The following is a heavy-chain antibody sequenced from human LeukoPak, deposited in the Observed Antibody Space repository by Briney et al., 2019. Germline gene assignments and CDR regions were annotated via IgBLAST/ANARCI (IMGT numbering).Heavy chain of an antibody. CDR2: MNPNSDNT. CDR1: GYTFTSFD. CDR3: ARAHYFGSGIFYYMDV. D-gene: IGHD3-10*01. Sequence: ASVKVSCMASGYTFTSFDINWVRQATGQGLEWMGWMNPNSDNTGYAQKFQGRVTITRNTSISTAYMELSSLRSEDTAVYYCARAHYFGSGIFYYMDVWGKGTTVTVSS. J-gene: IGHJ6*03. V-gene: IGHV1-8*03.